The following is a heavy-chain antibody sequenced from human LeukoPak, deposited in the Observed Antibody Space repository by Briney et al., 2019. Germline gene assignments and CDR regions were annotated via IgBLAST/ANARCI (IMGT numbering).Heavy chain of an antibody. CDR3: TTGQLAADDAFDI. CDR2: IKSKTDGGTT. J-gene: IGHJ3*02. V-gene: IGHV3-15*01. CDR1: GFTFSNAW. Sequence: PGGSLRLSCAASGFTFSNAWMSWVRQAPGKGLEWVGRIKSKTDGGTTDYAAPVKGRFTISRDDSKNTLYLQMNSLKTEDTAVYYWTTGQLAADDAFDIWGQGTMVTVSS. D-gene: IGHD6-13*01.